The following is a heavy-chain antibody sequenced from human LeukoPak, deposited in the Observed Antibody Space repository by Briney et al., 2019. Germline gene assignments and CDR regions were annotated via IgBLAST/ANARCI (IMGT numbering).Heavy chain of an antibody. CDR3: AKVKTISGSYDY. CDR1: GFTFSSYS. Sequence: GGSLRLSCAASGFTFSSYSMNWVRQAPGKGLEWVSAISGSGGSTYYADSVKGRFTISRDNSKNTLYLQMNSLRAEDTAVYYCAKVKTISGSYDYWGQGTLVTVSS. CDR2: ISGSGGST. J-gene: IGHJ4*02. V-gene: IGHV3-23*01. D-gene: IGHD1-26*01.